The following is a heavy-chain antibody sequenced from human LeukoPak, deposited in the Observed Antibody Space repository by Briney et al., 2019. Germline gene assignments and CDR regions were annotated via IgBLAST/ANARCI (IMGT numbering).Heavy chain of an antibody. Sequence: PSETLSLTCTVSGGSISIYYWSWIRQPPGEGLEWIGYIYYSGSTNYNPSLKSRATISVDTSKNHFSLSLTSVSAADTAVYYCATRSSTLAAARCFDDWGQGTVVTVSS. CDR2: IYYSGST. J-gene: IGHJ4*03. CDR1: GGSISIYY. D-gene: IGHD6-13*01. V-gene: IGHV4-59*08. CDR3: ATRSSTLAAARCFDD.